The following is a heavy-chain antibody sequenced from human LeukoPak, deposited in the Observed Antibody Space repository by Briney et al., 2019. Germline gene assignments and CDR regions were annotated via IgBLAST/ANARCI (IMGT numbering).Heavy chain of an antibody. Sequence: PGGSLRLSCAASGFTFSSYEMNWVRQAPGKGLEWVSYISSSGSTIYYADSVKGRFTISRDNAKNSLYLQMNSLRAEDTAVYYCAAAGGLYATIARGRDYWGQGTLVTVSS. CDR3: AAAGGLYATIARGRDY. CDR2: ISSSGSTI. V-gene: IGHV3-48*03. J-gene: IGHJ4*02. D-gene: IGHD3-10*01. CDR1: GFTFSSYE.